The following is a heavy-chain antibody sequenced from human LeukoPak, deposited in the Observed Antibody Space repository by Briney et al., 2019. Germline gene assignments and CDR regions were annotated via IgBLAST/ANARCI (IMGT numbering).Heavy chain of an antibody. CDR1: DGSISSGGYY. D-gene: IGHD2-15*01. CDR3: ARLAANDAFDI. J-gene: IGHJ3*02. V-gene: IGHV4-31*03. CDR2: IYYSGST. Sequence: PSQTLSLTCTVSDGSISSGGYYWSWIRQHPGKGLEWIGYIYYSGSTYYNPSLKSRVTISVDTSKNQFSLKLSSVTAADTAVYYCARLAANDAFDIWGQGTMVTVSS.